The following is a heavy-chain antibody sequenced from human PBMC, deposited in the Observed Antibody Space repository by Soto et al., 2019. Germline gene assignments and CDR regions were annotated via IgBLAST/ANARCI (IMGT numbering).Heavy chain of an antibody. CDR3: ARVHVMVVAGSTFDY. D-gene: IGHD6-19*01. Sequence: SETLSLTCTVSGYPISSGSYGAWIRQPPGKGPEWIASIYHGGTTFYNPSLKSRITISVDTSNNQFSLKLTSVTAADTAVYYCARVHVMVVAGSTFDYWGHGTLVTVSS. CDR2: IYHGGTT. V-gene: IGHV4-38-2*02. J-gene: IGHJ4*01. CDR1: GYPISSGSY.